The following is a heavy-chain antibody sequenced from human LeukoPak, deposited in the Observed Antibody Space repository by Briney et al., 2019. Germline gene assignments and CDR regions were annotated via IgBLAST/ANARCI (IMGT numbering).Heavy chain of an antibody. V-gene: IGHV3-9*01. D-gene: IGHD3-16*01. CDR1: GFTFDDYA. CDR2: ISWNSGSI. J-gene: IGHJ6*02. CDR3: AKGLQDYYYYGMDV. Sequence: GGSLRLSCTASGFTFDDYAMHWVRQAPGKGLEWVSGISWNSGSIGYADSVWGRFTASRDNSKKSLYLQMNSLRAEDTALYYCAKGLQDYYYYGMDVWGQGTTVTVSS.